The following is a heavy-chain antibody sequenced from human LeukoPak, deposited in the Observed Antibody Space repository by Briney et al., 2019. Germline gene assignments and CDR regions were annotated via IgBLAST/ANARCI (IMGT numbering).Heavy chain of an antibody. V-gene: IGHV4-59*12. CDR3: AREGKRPTWTNWFDP. J-gene: IGHJ5*02. Sequence: SETLSLTCTVSGGSISSYYWSWIRQPPGKGLEWIGYIYYSGSTNYNPSLKSRVTISVDTSKNQFSLKLSSVTAADTAVYYCAREGKRPTWTNWFDPWGQGTLVTVSS. D-gene: IGHD3/OR15-3a*01. CDR2: IYYSGST. CDR1: GGSISSYY.